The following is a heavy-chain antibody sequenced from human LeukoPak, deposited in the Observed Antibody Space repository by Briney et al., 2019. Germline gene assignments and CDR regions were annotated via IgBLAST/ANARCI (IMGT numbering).Heavy chain of an antibody. CDR1: GYSFTSYW. D-gene: IGHD3-9*01. V-gene: IGHV5-10-1*01. CDR3: ARTYYDILTGEVHFDY. Sequence: GESLKISCKGSGYSFTSYWISWVRQMPGKGLEWMGRIDPSDSYTNYSPSLQGHVTISADKSISTAYLQWSSLKASDTAMYYCARTYYDILTGEVHFDYWGQGTLVTVSS. J-gene: IGHJ4*02. CDR2: IDPSDSYT.